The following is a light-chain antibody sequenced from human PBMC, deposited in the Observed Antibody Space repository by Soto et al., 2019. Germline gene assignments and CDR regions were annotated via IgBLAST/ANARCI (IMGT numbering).Light chain of an antibody. CDR2: TAS. CDR1: QDINKW. Sequence: DIQMTQSPSSVSSSVLYIFTITCLASQDINKWLAWYQQKPGKAPKLLISTASTLQSGVPSRFSGSGSGTEFTLTISSLQPEDFATYYCQQLNNYPRTFGQGTKVDIK. V-gene: IGKV1-12*01. CDR3: QQLNNYPRT. J-gene: IGKJ1*01.